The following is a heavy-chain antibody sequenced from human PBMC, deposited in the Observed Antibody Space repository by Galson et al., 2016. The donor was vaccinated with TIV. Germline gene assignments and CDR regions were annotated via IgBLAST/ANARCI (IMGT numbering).Heavy chain of an antibody. CDR3: ARAEIYDFWSGFPGGPYGMGV. CDR1: GYTFTRYT. CDR2: INSNTGNP. D-gene: IGHD3-3*01. V-gene: IGHV7-4-1*02. Sequence: SVKVSCKASGYTFTRYTMNWVRQAPGQGLEWMGWINSNTGNPTYAQGFTGRFVFSLDTSVTTAYLQISSLKAEDTAVYYCARAEIYDFWSGFPGGPYGMGVWGQGTTVTVSS. J-gene: IGHJ6*02.